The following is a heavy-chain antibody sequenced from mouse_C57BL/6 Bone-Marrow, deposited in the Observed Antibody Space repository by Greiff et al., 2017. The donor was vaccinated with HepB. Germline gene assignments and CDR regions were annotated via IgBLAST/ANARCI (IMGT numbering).Heavy chain of an antibody. J-gene: IGHJ3*01. V-gene: IGHV2-3*01. D-gene: IGHD2-3*01. CDR1: GFSLTSYG. CDR2: ICGDGST. Sequence: VQLVESGPGLVAPSPSLSITCTVSGFSLTSYGVSWVRQPPGKGLEWLGVICGDGSTSYHSALISRQSISKDNSKSHVFLKLNRLQTDDTATYYCAKAYDGSLAYWGQGTLVTVSA. CDR3: AKAYDGSLAY.